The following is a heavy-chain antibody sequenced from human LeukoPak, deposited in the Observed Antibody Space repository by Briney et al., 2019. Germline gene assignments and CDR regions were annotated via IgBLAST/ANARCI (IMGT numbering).Heavy chain of an antibody. CDR2: INHSGST. CDR1: GGSFSGYY. CDR3: AREGRTTYDYVWGSYNY. D-gene: IGHD3-16*01. J-gene: IGHJ4*02. Sequence: SETLSLTCAVYGGSFSGYYWSWIRQPPGKGLEWIGEINHSGSTYYNPSLKSRVTISVDTSKNQFSLKLSSVTAADTAVYYCAREGRTTYDYVWGSYNYWGQGTLVTVSS. V-gene: IGHV4-34*01.